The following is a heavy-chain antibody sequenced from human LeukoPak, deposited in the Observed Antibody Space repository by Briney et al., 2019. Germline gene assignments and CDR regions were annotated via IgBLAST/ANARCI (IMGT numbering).Heavy chain of an antibody. CDR1: GYTFTSYD. CDR3: ARVSRDGYTGGNWFDP. V-gene: IGHV1-8*01. D-gene: IGHD5-24*01. J-gene: IGHJ5*02. CDR2: MNPNSGNT. Sequence: ASVKVSCKASGYTFTSYDINWVRQATGQGLEWMGWMNPNSGNTGYAQKFQGRVTMTRNTSISTAYMELSSLRSEDTAVYYCARVSRDGYTGGNWFDPWGQGTLVTVSS.